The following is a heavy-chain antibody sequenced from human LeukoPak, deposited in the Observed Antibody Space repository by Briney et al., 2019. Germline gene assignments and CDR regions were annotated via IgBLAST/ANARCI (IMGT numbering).Heavy chain of an antibody. CDR1: RFIFRNYA. V-gene: IGHV3-23*01. CDR2: ISGTADSK. CDR3: AKADATIGGAFDT. Sequence: GGSLRLSCAASRFIFRNYAMSWVRQAPGRGLEWLSIISGTADSKYYADSVKGRFTISRDNPRSTLYLEMNILRAEDTAVYYCAKADATIGGAFDTWGQETMVIVSS. J-gene: IGHJ3*02. D-gene: IGHD3-16*01.